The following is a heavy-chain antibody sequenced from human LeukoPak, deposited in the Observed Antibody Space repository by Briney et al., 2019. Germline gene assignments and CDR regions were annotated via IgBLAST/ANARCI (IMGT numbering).Heavy chain of an antibody. Sequence: GGSLRLSCAASGFTFSSYAMSWVRQAPGKGLEWVSVIYSGGSTYYADSVKGRFTISRDNSKNTLYLQMNSLRAEDTAVCYCARVDSSGYYFDYWGQGTLVTVSS. J-gene: IGHJ4*02. CDR3: ARVDSSGYYFDY. CDR1: GFTFSSYA. D-gene: IGHD3-22*01. V-gene: IGHV3-53*01. CDR2: IYSGGST.